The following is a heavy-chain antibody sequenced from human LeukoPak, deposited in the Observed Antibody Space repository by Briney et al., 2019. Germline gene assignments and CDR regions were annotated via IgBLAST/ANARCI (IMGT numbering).Heavy chain of an antibody. CDR1: AFSFSDYN. V-gene: IGHV3-48*04. D-gene: IGHD3-10*02. J-gene: IGHJ6*04. CDR3: AELGITMIGGV. Sequence: GGSLRLSCAASAFSFSDYNMNWVRQAPGKGLEWISYISSSGSTIYYADSVKGRFTISRDNAKNSLYLQMNSLRAEDTAVYYCAELGITMIGGVWGKGTTVTISS. CDR2: ISSSGSTI.